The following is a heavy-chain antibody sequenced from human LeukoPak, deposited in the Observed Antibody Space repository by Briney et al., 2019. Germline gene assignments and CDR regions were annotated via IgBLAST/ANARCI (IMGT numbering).Heavy chain of an antibody. CDR1: GFTFSSYA. Sequence: GGSLSLSCAASGFTFSSYALSWVRQAPGKGLEWVSAISGSGGSTYYADSVKGRFTISRDNSKNTLYLQMNSLRAEDTAVYYCAKAGCSGGSCYFYFDYWGQGTLVTVSS. D-gene: IGHD2-15*01. J-gene: IGHJ4*02. CDR2: ISGSGGST. CDR3: AKAGCSGGSCYFYFDY. V-gene: IGHV3-23*01.